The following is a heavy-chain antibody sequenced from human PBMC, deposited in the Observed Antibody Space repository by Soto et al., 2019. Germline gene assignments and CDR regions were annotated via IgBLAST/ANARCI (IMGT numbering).Heavy chain of an antibody. CDR2: ISGSGGST. Sequence: GGSLRLSCAASGFTFSSYAMSWVCQAPGKGLEWVSAISGSGGSTYYADSVKGRFTISRDNSKNTLYLQMNSLRAEDTAVYYCAKDVEQWLVRGINWFDPWGQGTLVTVSS. J-gene: IGHJ5*02. D-gene: IGHD6-19*01. CDR1: GFTFSSYA. V-gene: IGHV3-23*01. CDR3: AKDVEQWLVRGINWFDP.